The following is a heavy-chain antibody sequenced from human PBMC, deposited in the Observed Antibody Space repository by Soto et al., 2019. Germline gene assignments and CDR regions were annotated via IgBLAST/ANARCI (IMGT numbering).Heavy chain of an antibody. CDR3: APAGDYDLLSFDH. CDR2: IYWDDDQ. CDR1: GFSLTTTSMG. J-gene: IGHJ4*02. V-gene: IGHV2-5*02. Sequence: QITLKESGPPLVRPAQTLTLTCAFSGFSLTTTSMGVAWIRQPPGKALEWLALIYWDDDQRYSPSLKDRLTISKDTSRSRVVPTISNMNPEDTGTYFCAPAGDYDLLSFDHWGPGTLVTVSS. D-gene: IGHD4-17*01.